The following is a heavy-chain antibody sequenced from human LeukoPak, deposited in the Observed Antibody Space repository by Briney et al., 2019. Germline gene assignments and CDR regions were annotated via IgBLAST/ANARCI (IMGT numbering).Heavy chain of an antibody. CDR1: GFIFSSYW. J-gene: IGHJ4*02. D-gene: IGHD6-19*01. CDR3: ARDGHSSGWYSESVY. Sequence: GGSLRLSCAASGFIFSSYWVSWVRQAPGKGLEWVANIKQDGSEKYYVDSVKGRFTISRDNAKTSLYLQMNSLRAEDTAVYYCARDGHSSGWYSESVYWGQGTLVTVSS. CDR2: IKQDGSEK. V-gene: IGHV3-7*01.